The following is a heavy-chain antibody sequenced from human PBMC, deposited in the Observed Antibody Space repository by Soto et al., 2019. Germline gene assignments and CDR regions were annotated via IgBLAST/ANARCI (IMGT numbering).Heavy chain of an antibody. CDR3: ARVDCSGGSCYPDYYYYDGMDV. CDR1: GFTFSSYA. J-gene: IGHJ6*02. D-gene: IGHD2-15*01. Sequence: QVQLVESGGGVVQPGRSLRLSCAASGFTFSSYAMHWVRQAPGKGLEWVAVISYDGSNKYYADSVKGRFTISRDNSKNTLYLQMNSLRAEDTAVYYCARVDCSGGSCYPDYYYYDGMDVWGQGTTVTVSS. V-gene: IGHV3-30-3*01. CDR2: ISYDGSNK.